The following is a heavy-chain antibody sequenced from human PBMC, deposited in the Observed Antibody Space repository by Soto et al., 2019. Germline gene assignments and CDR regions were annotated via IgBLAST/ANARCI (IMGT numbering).Heavy chain of an antibody. CDR3: ARHHGITIFGVVNPQNDY. Sequence: GGSLRLSCAASGFTFSSYSMNWVRQAPGKGLEWVSYISSSSSTIYYADSVKGRFTISRDNAKNSLYLQMNSLRAEDTAVYYCARHHGITIFGVVNPQNDYWGQGTLVTVSS. CDR1: GFTFSSYS. CDR2: ISSSSSTI. D-gene: IGHD3-3*01. V-gene: IGHV3-48*01. J-gene: IGHJ4*02.